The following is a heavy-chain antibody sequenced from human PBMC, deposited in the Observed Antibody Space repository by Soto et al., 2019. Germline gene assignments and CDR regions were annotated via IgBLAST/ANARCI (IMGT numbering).Heavy chain of an antibody. CDR1: GGSISSGYY. Sequence: SETLSLTCTVSGGSISSGYYWGWIRQSPGKGLEWIGSLYHSGSTYYNPSLKSRVTISVDSSKNQFSLRLTSVTAADTAVYYCARNSYYDFWSGSQRGFDLWGQGTVVTVSS. J-gene: IGHJ4*02. V-gene: IGHV4-38-2*02. D-gene: IGHD3-3*01. CDR3: ARNSYYDFWSGSQRGFDL. CDR2: LYHSGST.